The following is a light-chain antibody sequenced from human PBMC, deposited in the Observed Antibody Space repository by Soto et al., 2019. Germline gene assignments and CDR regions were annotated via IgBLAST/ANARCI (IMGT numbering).Light chain of an antibody. CDR1: SSDVGAYNY. J-gene: IGLJ1*01. Sequence: QSALTQPPSASGSLGQSVTISCTGTSSDVGAYNYVSWYQQHPGKAPKLMIYEVTRRPSGVPDRFSGSKSGNTASLNVSGLQAEDEADYYCCSYADNTDYVFGTGTKPPS. V-gene: IGLV2-8*01. CDR3: CSYADNTDYV. CDR2: EVT.